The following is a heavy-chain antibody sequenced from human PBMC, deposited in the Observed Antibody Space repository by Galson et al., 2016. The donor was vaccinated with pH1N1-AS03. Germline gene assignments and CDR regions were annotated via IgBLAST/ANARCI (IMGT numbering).Heavy chain of an antibody. V-gene: IGHV3-30-3*01. CDR2: ISYDGSNK. J-gene: IGHJ3*01. D-gene: IGHD1-26*01. Sequence: SLRLSCAASGFTFSDFAMHWVRQAPGKGLDWVAVISYDGSNKYYEDSVKGRFTISRDSSKNTLYLQMNSLRPEDTAMYYCAREYIVGDTRGAGTFDVGGHGTMVTVSS. CDR3: AREYIVGDTRGAGTFDV. CDR1: GFTFSDFA.